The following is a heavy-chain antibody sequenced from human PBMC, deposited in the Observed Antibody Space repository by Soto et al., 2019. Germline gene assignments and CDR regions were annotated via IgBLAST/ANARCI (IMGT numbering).Heavy chain of an antibody. Sequence: ASLKVSCKASGYTFTSYGISWVRQAPGQGLEWMGWISAYNGNTNYAQKLQGRVTMTTDTSTSTAYMELRSLRSDDTAVYYCARVGYDDYYYYGVDVWGQGTTVTVSS. V-gene: IGHV1-18*01. CDR2: ISAYNGNT. J-gene: IGHJ6*02. D-gene: IGHD5-12*01. CDR3: ARVGYDDYYYYGVDV. CDR1: GYTFTSYG.